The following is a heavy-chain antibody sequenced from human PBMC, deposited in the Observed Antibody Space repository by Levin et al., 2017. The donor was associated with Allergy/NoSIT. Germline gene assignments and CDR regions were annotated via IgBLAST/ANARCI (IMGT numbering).Heavy chain of an antibody. Sequence: SGPTLVKPTQTLTLTCTFSGFSLSTRGMCVSWIRQSPGKALEWLALIDWDDDKYYSTSLKTRLTISKDTSKNQVVLTMTNMDPVDTATYYCARMTYFDSSGSVIGRGWFDPWGQGTLVTVSS. D-gene: IGHD3-22*01. CDR1: GFSLSTRGMC. V-gene: IGHV2-70*01. CDR2: IDWDDDK. J-gene: IGHJ5*02. CDR3: ARMTYFDSSGSVIGRGWFDP.